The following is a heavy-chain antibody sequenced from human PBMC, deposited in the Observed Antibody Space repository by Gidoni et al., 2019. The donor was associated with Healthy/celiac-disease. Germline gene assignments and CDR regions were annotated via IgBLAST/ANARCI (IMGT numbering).Heavy chain of an antibody. V-gene: IGHV3-11*01. Sequence: QVQLVESGGGLAKPGGSVRLSCASAGSTFSDYYMSWTRQAPGKGLEWVSYISSSGSTIYYADSVKGRSTISRDNAKDSLYLQMNSLRAEDTAVYYCARDEYGDYPYYYYGMDVWGQGTTVTVSS. J-gene: IGHJ6*02. CDR2: ISSSGSTI. CDR3: ARDEYGDYPYYYYGMDV. CDR1: GSTFSDYY. D-gene: IGHD4-17*01.